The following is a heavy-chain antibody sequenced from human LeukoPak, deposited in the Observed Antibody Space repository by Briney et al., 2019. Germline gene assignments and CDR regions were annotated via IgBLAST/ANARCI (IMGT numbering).Heavy chain of an antibody. Sequence: GESLKISCKGSGYSFTSYWIGWVRQMPGKGLEWMGIIYPGDSDTRYSPSFQGQVTISADKSINTAYLQWTSLKASDTARYYCARNYDSSGYYYYWGQGTLVTVSS. D-gene: IGHD3-22*01. CDR2: IYPGDSDT. CDR1: GYSFTSYW. CDR3: ARNYDSSGYYYY. J-gene: IGHJ4*02. V-gene: IGHV5-51*01.